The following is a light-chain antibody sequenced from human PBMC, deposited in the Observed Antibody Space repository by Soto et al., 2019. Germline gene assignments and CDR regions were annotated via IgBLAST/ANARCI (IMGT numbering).Light chain of an antibody. CDR2: EVF. CDR3: SSYRTGSTYV. CDR1: RSDVGGYNY. V-gene: IGLV2-14*01. J-gene: IGLJ1*01. Sequence: QSALTQPASVSGSPGQSITISCTGTRSDVGGYNYVSWYQQFPGKAPKLLIYEVFDRPAGVSSRLSGSKSGNTASLTISGLQAEDEADYYCSSYRTGSTYVFGTGTKLTVL.